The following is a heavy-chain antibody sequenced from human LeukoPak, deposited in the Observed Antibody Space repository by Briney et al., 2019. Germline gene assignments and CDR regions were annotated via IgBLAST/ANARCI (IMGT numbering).Heavy chain of an antibody. CDR3: ARDGYYGSGSYHLDI. D-gene: IGHD3-10*01. CDR2: ISSSSSYI. Sequence: GGSLRLSCAASGFTFSSYSMNWVRRAPGKGLEWVSSISSSSSYIYYADSVKGRFTISRDNAKNSLYLQMNSLRAEDTAVYYCARDGYYGSGSYHLDIWGQGTMVTVSS. CDR1: GFTFSSYS. V-gene: IGHV3-21*01. J-gene: IGHJ3*02.